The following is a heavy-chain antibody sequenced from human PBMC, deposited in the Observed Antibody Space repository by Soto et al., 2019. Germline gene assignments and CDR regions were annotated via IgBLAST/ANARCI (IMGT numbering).Heavy chain of an antibody. Sequence: ASVKVSCKASGYTFTSYGISWVRQAPGQGLEWMGWISAYNGNTNYAQKLQGRVTMTTDTSTSTAYMELRSLRSDDTAVYYCARTINFGLPGNGMDVWGQGTTVTVSS. D-gene: IGHD3-16*01. CDR3: ARTINFGLPGNGMDV. CDR2: ISAYNGNT. J-gene: IGHJ6*02. V-gene: IGHV1-18*01. CDR1: GYTFTSYG.